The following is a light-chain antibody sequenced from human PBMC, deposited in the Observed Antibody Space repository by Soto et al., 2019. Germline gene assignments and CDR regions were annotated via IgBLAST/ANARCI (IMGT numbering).Light chain of an antibody. CDR3: SSYAGSNIYG. J-gene: IGLJ1*01. CDR2: EVS. Sequence: QSVLTQPPSASGSPGQSVTISCTGTSSDVGGYDYVSWYQQHPGKVPKLMIYEVSKRPSGVPDRFSGSKSGNTASLTVSGLQAEDEADYYCSSYAGSNIYGFGTGTKVTVL. V-gene: IGLV2-8*01. CDR1: SSDVGGYDY.